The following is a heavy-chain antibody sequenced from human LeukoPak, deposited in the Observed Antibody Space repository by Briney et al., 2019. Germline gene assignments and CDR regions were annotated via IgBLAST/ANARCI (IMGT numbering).Heavy chain of an antibody. CDR2: IIPIFGTA. CDR3: ARTYYYDSSGYYFDY. D-gene: IGHD3-22*01. Sequence: TVKVSCKSSGGTFSSYAISWVRQAPGQGLEWMGGIIPIFGTANYAQKFQGRLTITADESTSTAYMELSSLRSEDTAVYYCARTYYYDSSGYYFDYWGQGTLVTVSS. CDR1: GGTFSSYA. J-gene: IGHJ4*02. V-gene: IGHV1-69*13.